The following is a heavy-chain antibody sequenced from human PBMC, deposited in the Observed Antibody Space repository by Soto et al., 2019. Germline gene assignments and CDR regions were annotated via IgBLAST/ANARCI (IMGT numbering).Heavy chain of an antibody. V-gene: IGHV3-74*01. CDR1: GFTFSSYW. CDR2: INSDGDIT. D-gene: IGHD3-3*01. CDR3: ASLSAPSDY. Sequence: PGGSLRLSCAASGFTFSSYWMHWVRQVPGKGLVWVSHINSDGDITDYADSVKGRFTISRDNTKNALYLQMNSRRAEDTAVYYCASLSAPSDYWGRGTRVTVSS. J-gene: IGHJ4*02.